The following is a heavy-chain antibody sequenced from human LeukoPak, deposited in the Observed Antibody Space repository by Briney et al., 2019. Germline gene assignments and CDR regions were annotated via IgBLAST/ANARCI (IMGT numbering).Heavy chain of an antibody. CDR2: ISEDGSEK. Sequence: QPGGSLGLSCAASGFTFSSYWMSWVRQTPGKGLEWVPKISEDGSEKYYVDSVKGRFIISRDNAKKSLYLQMNSLRTEETAVYYCARDWGYSGYDLDCWGQGTLVTVSS. D-gene: IGHD5-12*01. V-gene: IGHV3-7*01. CDR1: GFTFSSYW. CDR3: ARDWGYSGYDLDC. J-gene: IGHJ4*02.